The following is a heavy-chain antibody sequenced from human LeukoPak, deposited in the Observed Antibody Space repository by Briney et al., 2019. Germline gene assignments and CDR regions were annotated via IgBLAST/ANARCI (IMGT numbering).Heavy chain of an antibody. CDR3: ARRNAMDV. J-gene: IGHJ6*02. Sequence: GGSLRLSCAASGITFSNYWMTWVRQAPGKGLEWVANINRDGSERYYVDSVKGRFTISRDDAKSSLYLQMNSLRAEDTAVYYCARRNAMDVWGQGTTVIVFS. CDR2: INRDGSER. CDR1: GITFSNYW. V-gene: IGHV3-7*03.